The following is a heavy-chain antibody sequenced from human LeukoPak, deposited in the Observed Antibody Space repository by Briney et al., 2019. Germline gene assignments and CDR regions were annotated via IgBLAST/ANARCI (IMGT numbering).Heavy chain of an antibody. CDR2: MSKDGATI. V-gene: IGHV3-30*18. CDR1: GFIFSTYG. J-gene: IGHJ5*01. CDR3: AKVGLPDALINWIDS. Sequence: PGGSLRLSCAASGFIFSTYGMHWARHAPGKGLKWVAGMSKDGATIRYEGSVEGRFTISRDNSKNTVYLQMNSLRAEDTAVYYCAKVGLPDALINWIDSWGQGTLVTVSS. D-gene: IGHD2-2*01.